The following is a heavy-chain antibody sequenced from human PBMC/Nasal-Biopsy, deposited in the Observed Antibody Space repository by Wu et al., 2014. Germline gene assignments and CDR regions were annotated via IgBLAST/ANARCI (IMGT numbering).Heavy chain of an antibody. CDR2: IYTSGET. CDR3: ARECPWSYYDSDSYVPDY. Sequence: TLSLTCTVSGGSLSGDSYYWSWIRQPAGKGLEWIGRIYTSGETNYNPSLKSRLSMSVDTSKNQFSLKVSSVTAADSAVYYCARECPWSYYDSDSYVPDYWGQGTQVTVSS. J-gene: IGHJ4*02. D-gene: IGHD3-10*01. CDR1: GGSLSGDSYY. V-gene: IGHV4-61*02.